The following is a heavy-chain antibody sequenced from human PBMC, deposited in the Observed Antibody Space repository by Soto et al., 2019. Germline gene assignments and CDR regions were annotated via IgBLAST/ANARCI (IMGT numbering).Heavy chain of an antibody. V-gene: IGHV2-5*02. Sequence: QITLKESGPPPVKPTQTLTLTCSFSGFSLTTSAMGVGWIRQPPGKALEWLALIYWDDDKHYSPSLKSRLTITKDTSKNQVVLTGTNMDPVDTATYYCARSRIGRAGLFDSWGPGTLVTVSS. CDR3: ARSRIGRAGLFDS. D-gene: IGHD6-13*01. J-gene: IGHJ4*02. CDR1: GFSLTTSAMG. CDR2: IYWDDDK.